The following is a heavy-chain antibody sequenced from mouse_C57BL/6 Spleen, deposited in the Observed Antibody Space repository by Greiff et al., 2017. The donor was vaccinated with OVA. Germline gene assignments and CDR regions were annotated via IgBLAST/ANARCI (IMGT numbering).Heavy chain of an antibody. D-gene: IGHD2-2*01. V-gene: IGHV5-17*01. CDR3: ANYGHDVWFAY. CDR1: GFTFSDYG. J-gene: IGHJ3*01. Sequence: EVMLVESGGGLVKPGGSLKLSCAASGFTFSDYGMHWVRQAPEKGLEWVAYISSGSSTTYYADTVKGRFTISRDNAKNTLFLQMTSLRSEDTAMYYCANYGHDVWFAYWGQGTLVTVSA. CDR2: ISSGSSTT.